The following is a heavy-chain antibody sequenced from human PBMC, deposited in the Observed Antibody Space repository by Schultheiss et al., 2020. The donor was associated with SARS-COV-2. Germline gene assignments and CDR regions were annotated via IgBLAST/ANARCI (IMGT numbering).Heavy chain of an antibody. CDR2: IYYSGST. CDR1: GGSISSGGYY. CDR3: ARVGLIAAAGTIYYYYSMDV. D-gene: IGHD6-13*01. Sequence: SETLSLTCTVSGGSISSGGYYWSWIRQHPGKGLEWIGYIYYSGSTYYNPSLKSRVTISVDTSKNQFSLKLSSVTAADTAVYYCARVGLIAAAGTIYYYYSMDVWGQGTTVTVSS. J-gene: IGHJ6*02. V-gene: IGHV4-31*03.